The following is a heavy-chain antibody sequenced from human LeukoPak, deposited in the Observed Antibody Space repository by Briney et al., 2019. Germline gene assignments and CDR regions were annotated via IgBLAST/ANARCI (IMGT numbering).Heavy chain of an antibody. J-gene: IGHJ4*02. CDR3: ARAFLPSRVESYYDFWSGYYAGRVYYFDY. CDR2: IYYSGST. CDR1: GGSISSSSYY. Sequence: SETLSLTWTVSGGSISSSSYYWGWIRQPPGKGLEWIGSIYYSGSTYYNPSLKSRVTISVDTSKNQFSLKLSSVTAADTAVYYCARAFLPSRVESYYDFWSGYYAGRVYYFDYWGQGTLVTVSS. D-gene: IGHD3-3*01. V-gene: IGHV4-39*07.